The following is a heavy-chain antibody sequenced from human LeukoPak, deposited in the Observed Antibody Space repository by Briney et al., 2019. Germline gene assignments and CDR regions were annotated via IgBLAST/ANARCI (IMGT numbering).Heavy chain of an antibody. J-gene: IGHJ3*02. V-gene: IGHV7-4-1*02. CDR1: GYTFTNYA. Sequence: GASVKVSCKASGYTFTNYAMNWVRQAPGQGLEWMGWINTNTGNPTYAQGFTGRFVFSLDTSVSTAYLQISGLKAEDTAVYYCARVPLFYYYDSSGTTNGAFDIWGQGTMVTVSS. CDR3: ARVPLFYYYDSSGTTNGAFDI. D-gene: IGHD3-22*01. CDR2: INTNTGNP.